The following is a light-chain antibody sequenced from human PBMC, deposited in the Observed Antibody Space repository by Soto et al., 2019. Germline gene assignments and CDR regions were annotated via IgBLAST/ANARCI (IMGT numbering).Light chain of an antibody. V-gene: IGLV2-11*01. CDR3: CSYAGRDPLYV. CDR1: STDVGGYNY. Sequence: QSALTQPSSVSGSPGQSVTISCTGTSTDVGGYNYVSWYQQHPGKVPKLMLYDVSKRPSGVPDRFSGSKSGNPASLTISGLQAEDEADYYCCSYAGRDPLYVFGSGTQLTVL. J-gene: IGLJ7*01. CDR2: DVS.